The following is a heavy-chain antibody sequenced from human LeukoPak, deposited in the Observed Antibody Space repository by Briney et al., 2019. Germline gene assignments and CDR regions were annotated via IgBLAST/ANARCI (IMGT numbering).Heavy chain of an antibody. J-gene: IGHJ5*02. CDR3: APNWFDP. Sequence: GGSLRLSCAASGFTFSSYGMHWVRQAPGKGLEWVAVISYDGSNKYYADSVKGRFTISRDNSKNTLYLQMNSLRAEDTAVYYCAPNWFDPWGQGTLVTVSS. CDR1: GFTFSSYG. V-gene: IGHV3-30*03. CDR2: ISYDGSNK.